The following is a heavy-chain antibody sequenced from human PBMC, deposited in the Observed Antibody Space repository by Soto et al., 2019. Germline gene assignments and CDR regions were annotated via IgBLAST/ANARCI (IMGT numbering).Heavy chain of an antibody. Sequence: PSETLSLTCTVSGGSISSGGYYWSWIRQHPGKGLEWIGYIYYSGSTYYDPSLKSRVTISVDTSKNQFSLKLSSVTAADTAVYYCARGIIVVVPAASYGASYNWFDPWGQGTLVTVSS. D-gene: IGHD2-2*01. CDR3: ARGIIVVVPAASYGASYNWFDP. J-gene: IGHJ5*02. CDR2: IYYSGST. CDR1: GGSISSGGYY. V-gene: IGHV4-31*03.